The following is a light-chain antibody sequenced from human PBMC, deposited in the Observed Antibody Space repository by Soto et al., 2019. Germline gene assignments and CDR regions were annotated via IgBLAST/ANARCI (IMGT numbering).Light chain of an antibody. J-gene: IGKJ2*01. V-gene: IGKV1-33*01. CDR1: QDISNY. CDR2: DAS. Sequence: DIQMTQSPSSLSESVGDRVTITCQSSQDISNYLNWYQQKPGKAPKLRIYDASNLETGVPSRFSGSGSGTDYTCTISSLQPEDIATYYCQQYDKLRPTVGQGTKLEIK. CDR3: QQYDKLRPT.